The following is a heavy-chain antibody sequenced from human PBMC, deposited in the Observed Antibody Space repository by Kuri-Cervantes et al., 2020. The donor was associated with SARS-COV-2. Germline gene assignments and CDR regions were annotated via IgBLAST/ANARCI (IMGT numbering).Heavy chain of an antibody. D-gene: IGHD5-24*01. Sequence: GESLKISCAASGFTFSSYSMNWVRQAPGKGLEWVSSISSSSYIYYADSVKGRFTISRDNAKNSLYPQMNSLRAEDTAVYYCARAGRWLQSTPFDYWGQGTLVTVSS. J-gene: IGHJ4*02. CDR1: GFTFSSYS. V-gene: IGHV3-21*01. CDR2: ISSSSYI. CDR3: ARAGRWLQSTPFDY.